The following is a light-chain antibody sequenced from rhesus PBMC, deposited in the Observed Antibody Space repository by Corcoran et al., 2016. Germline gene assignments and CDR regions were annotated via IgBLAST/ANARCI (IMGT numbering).Light chain of an antibody. Sequence: QPVVTQEPSQTVSPGGTVTLTCGSSSGAVTSGNFPHWLQQKPGQAPRGLIYKTNNKQSWTPALFSGSLAGGKAALTLSGAQPEDEAEYYCLLYYGGAQFVFGSGTKLTVL. CDR2: KTN. CDR1: SGAVTSGNF. CDR3: LLYYGGAQFV. V-gene: IGLV7-76*01. J-gene: IGLJ6*01.